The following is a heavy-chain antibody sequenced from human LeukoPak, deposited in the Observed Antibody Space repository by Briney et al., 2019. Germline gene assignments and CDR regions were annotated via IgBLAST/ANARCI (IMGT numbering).Heavy chain of an antibody. CDR2: IYTSGST. CDR3: ARESGELRYHYGMDV. CDR1: GGSISSGSYY. Sequence: SQTLSLTCTVSGGSISSGSYYWSWIRQPAGKGLEWIGRIYTSGSTNYNPSLKSRVTISVDTSKNQFSLKLSSVTAADTAVYYCARESGELRYHYGMDVWGQGTTVTVSS. V-gene: IGHV4-61*02. D-gene: IGHD1-7*01. J-gene: IGHJ6*02.